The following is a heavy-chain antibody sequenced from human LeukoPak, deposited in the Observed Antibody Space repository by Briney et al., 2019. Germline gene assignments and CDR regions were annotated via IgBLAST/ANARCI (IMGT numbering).Heavy chain of an antibody. J-gene: IGHJ4*02. V-gene: IGHV4-31*03. Sequence: PSETLSLTCTVSGGSISSGGYYWSWIRQHPGKGLEWIGYIYYSGSTHYNPSLKSRVTISVDTSKNQFSLKLSSVTAADTAVYYCARGDTAMAPFDYWGQGTLVTVSS. D-gene: IGHD5-18*01. CDR3: ARGDTAMAPFDY. CDR1: GGSISSGGYY. CDR2: IYYSGST.